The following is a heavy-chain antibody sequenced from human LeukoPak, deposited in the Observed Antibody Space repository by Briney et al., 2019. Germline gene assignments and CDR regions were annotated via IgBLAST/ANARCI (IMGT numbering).Heavy chain of an antibody. D-gene: IGHD1-26*01. J-gene: IGHJ3*02. Sequence: PGGSLRLSCAASGFTFSTYNMNWVRQAPGKGLEWVSSISTNSNYIHYADSVKGRFTGSRDNAKNSLYLQMNSLRVEDTDVYYCARDVGASAPDAFDIWGQGTMVTVSS. CDR1: GFTFSTYN. CDR2: ISTNSNYI. V-gene: IGHV3-21*01. CDR3: ARDVGASAPDAFDI.